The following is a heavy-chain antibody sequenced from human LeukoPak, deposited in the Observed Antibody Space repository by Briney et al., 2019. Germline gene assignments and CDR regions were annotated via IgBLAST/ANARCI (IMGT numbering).Heavy chain of an antibody. Sequence: ASVKVSCKASGYIIATYYIDWVRQAPGQGLEWMGRINPIGGSTNYARQFQDRVTMTSDTSTTTVYMELSSLRSEDTAVYFCARVSRDGYYLFDYWGQGTLVTVSS. V-gene: IGHV1-46*01. CDR1: GYIIATYY. D-gene: IGHD5-24*01. J-gene: IGHJ4*02. CDR2: INPIGGST. CDR3: ARVSRDGYYLFDY.